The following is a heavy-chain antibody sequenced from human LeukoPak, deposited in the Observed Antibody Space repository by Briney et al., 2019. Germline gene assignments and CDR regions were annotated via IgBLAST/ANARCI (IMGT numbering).Heavy chain of an antibody. V-gene: IGHV3-30*02. CDR1: GFTFSSYD. Sequence: GGSLRLSCAASGFTFSSYDMTWVRQAPGKGLEWVAYIRYDGSNKYYEDSMKGRFTISRDNSKNMLYLQLNSLRAEDTAVYYCARGAAVVAASDNWFDPWGQGTLVTVSS. CDR3: ARGAAVVAASDNWFDP. D-gene: IGHD2-15*01. CDR2: IRYDGSNK. J-gene: IGHJ5*02.